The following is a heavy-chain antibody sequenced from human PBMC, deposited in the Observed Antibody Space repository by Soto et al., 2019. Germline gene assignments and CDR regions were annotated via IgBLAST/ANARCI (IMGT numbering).Heavy chain of an antibody. D-gene: IGHD2-8*01. CDR3: ARCCTNGAQGRAVAGSYYMDV. CDR2: ISAYNGNT. CDR1: GYTFTSYG. J-gene: IGHJ6*03. V-gene: IGHV1-18*01. Sequence: GSVKVSCKASGYTFTSYGISWVRQAPGQGLEWMGWISAYNGNTNYAQKLQGRVTMTTDTSTSTAYMELRSLRSDDTAVYYCARCCTNGAQGRAVAGSYYMDVWGKGTTVTVSS.